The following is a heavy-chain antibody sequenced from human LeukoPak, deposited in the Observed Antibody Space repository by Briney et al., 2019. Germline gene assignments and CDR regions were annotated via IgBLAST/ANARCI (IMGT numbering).Heavy chain of an antibody. Sequence: SVKVSCKASGGTFSSYAISWVRQAPGQGLEWMGRIIPIFGIANYAQKFQGRVTITADKSSSTAYMELSSLRSEDTAVYYCAREDIVVVVAANWLDPWGQGTLVTVSS. CDR1: GGTFSSYA. CDR3: AREDIVVVVAANWLDP. D-gene: IGHD2-15*01. V-gene: IGHV1-69*04. J-gene: IGHJ5*02. CDR2: IIPIFGIA.